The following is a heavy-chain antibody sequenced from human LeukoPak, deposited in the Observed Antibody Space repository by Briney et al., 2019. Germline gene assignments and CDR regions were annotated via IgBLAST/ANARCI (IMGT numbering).Heavy chain of an antibody. D-gene: IGHD2-2*01. V-gene: IGHV1-46*03. Sequence: ASVKVSCKASGYTFTSYYMHWVRQAPGQGLEWMGIINPSGGSTSYAQKFQGRVTMTRDTSTSTVYMELSSLRSEDTAVYYCASLATSPAVPAAMERSDAFDIWGQGTMVTVSS. CDR1: GYTFTSYY. CDR2: INPSGGST. J-gene: IGHJ3*02. CDR3: ASLATSPAVPAAMERSDAFDI.